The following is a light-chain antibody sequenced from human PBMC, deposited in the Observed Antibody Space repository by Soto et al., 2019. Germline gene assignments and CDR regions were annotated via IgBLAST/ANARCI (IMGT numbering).Light chain of an antibody. CDR2: DAS. V-gene: IGKV1-5*01. Sequence: DIQMTQSPSTLSASVGDRVTITCQASQSINSWVAWYQQKPGKAPKVLISDASTLESGVPSRFSGSGSGTEFTLAIGGLQPDDFATYYCQRYNAFSQTFGQGTKV. CDR1: QSINSW. J-gene: IGKJ1*01. CDR3: QRYNAFSQT.